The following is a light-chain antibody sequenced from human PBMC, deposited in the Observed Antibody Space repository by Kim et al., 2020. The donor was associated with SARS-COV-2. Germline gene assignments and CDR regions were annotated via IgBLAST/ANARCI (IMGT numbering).Light chain of an antibody. CDR2: KAS. CDR3: QQYNSYPLT. Sequence: AYVGDRVTITCRASESISSWLAWYQQKTGKAPKLLIYKASGLESGVPSRFSGSGSGTEFTLTISSLQPDDFATYYCQQYNSYPLTFGGGTKVDIK. J-gene: IGKJ4*01. CDR1: ESISSW. V-gene: IGKV1-5*03.